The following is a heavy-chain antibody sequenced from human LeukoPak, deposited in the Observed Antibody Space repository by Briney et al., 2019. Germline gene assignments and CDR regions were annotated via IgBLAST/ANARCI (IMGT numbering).Heavy chain of an antibody. CDR3: AKDSSAYSGSYFDY. CDR2: IWFDGGNK. D-gene: IGHD1-26*01. CDR1: GFIFSNYG. Sequence: GGSLRLSCTASGFIFSNYGLHWVRQAPGKGLEWVAVIWFDGGNKYYAESVKGRFTISRDNSKNTLFLQMNSLRAEDTAVYYCAKDSSAYSGSYFDYWGQGTLVTVSS. V-gene: IGHV3-33*06. J-gene: IGHJ4*02.